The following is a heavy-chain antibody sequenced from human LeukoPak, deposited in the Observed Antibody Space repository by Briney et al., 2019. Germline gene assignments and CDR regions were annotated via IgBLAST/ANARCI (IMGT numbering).Heavy chain of an antibody. CDR3: ARGDYQHIVVVTAIPFDY. CDR1: GFTVSSNY. D-gene: IGHD2-21*02. Sequence: GSLRLSCAASGFTVSSNYMSWVRQPPGKGLEWIGSIYYSGSTYYNPSLKSRVTISVDTSKNQFSLKLSSVTAADTAVYYCARGDYQHIVVVTAIPFDYWGQGTLVTVSS. V-gene: IGHV4-39*07. CDR2: IYYSGST. J-gene: IGHJ4*02.